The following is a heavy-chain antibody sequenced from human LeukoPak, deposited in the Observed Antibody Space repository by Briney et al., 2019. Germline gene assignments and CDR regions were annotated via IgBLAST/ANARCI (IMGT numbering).Heavy chain of an antibody. Sequence: SETLSLTCTVSGGSISSYYWSWIRQPPGKGLEWIGYIYYSGSTNYNPSLKSRVTISVDTSKNQFSLKLSSVTAADTAVYYCARLYGSGQYYYYYVDVWGKGTTVTISS. V-gene: IGHV4-59*01. CDR3: ARLYGSGQYYYYYVDV. CDR2: IYYSGST. D-gene: IGHD3-10*01. CDR1: GGSISSYY. J-gene: IGHJ6*03.